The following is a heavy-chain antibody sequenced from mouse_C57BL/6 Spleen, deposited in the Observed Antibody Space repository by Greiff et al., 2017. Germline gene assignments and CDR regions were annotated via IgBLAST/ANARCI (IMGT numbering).Heavy chain of an antibody. CDR3: ARKRDYHWYFDV. V-gene: IGHV1-54*01. D-gene: IGHD2-4*01. CDR2: INPGSGGT. CDR1: GYAITNCL. J-gene: IGHJ1*03. Sequence: VQLQQSGAELVRPGTSVKVSCKASGYAITNCLIEWVQQRPGQGLEWSGVINPGSGGTNYNEKFKGKATLTADKSSSTAYMQLSSLTSEDSAVYFCARKRDYHWYFDVWGTGTTVTVSS.